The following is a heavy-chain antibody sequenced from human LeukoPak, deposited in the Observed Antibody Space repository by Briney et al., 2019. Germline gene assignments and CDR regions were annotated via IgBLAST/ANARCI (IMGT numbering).Heavy chain of an antibody. D-gene: IGHD3-22*01. CDR2: ISSSGSTI. CDR3: ARRTDYYDPDAFDI. J-gene: IGHJ3*02. Sequence: PGGSLRLSCAASGFTFSDYYMSWIRQAPGKGLEWVSYISSSGSTIYYADSVKGRFTISRDNAKNSLYLQMNSLRAEDTAVYYCARRTDYYDPDAFDIWGQGTMVTVSS. CDR1: GFTFSDYY. V-gene: IGHV3-11*01.